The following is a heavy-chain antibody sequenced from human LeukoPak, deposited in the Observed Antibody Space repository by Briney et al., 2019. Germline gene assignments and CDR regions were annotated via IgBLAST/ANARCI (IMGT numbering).Heavy chain of an antibody. CDR2: INHSGST. V-gene: IGHV4-34*01. CDR3: ARGSGSSSGWFDP. J-gene: IGHJ5*02. CDR1: GGSFSGYY. Sequence: PSETLSLTCAVYGGSFSGYYGSWIRQPPGKGLEWIGEINHSGSTNYNPSLKSRVTISVDTSKNQFSLKLSSVTAADTAVYYCARGSGSSSGWFDPWGQGTLVTVSS. D-gene: IGHD6-6*01.